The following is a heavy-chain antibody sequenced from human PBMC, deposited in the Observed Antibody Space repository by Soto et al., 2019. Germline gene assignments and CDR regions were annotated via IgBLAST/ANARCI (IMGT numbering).Heavy chain of an antibody. V-gene: IGHV1-46*01. CDR3: AARVTTPDNWFDP. CDR2: INPSGGST. D-gene: IGHD4-4*01. J-gene: IGHJ5*02. Sequence: ASVTVSCKASGYTFTSYYMHWVRQAPGQGLEWMGIINPSGGSTSYAQKFQGRVTMTRDTSTSTVYMELSSLRSEDTAVYYCAARVTTPDNWFDPWGQGTLVTVSS. CDR1: GYTFTSYY.